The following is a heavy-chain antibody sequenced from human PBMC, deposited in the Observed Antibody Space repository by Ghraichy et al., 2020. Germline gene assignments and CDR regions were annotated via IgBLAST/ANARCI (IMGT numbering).Heavy chain of an antibody. CDR2: IYYSGST. CDR3: ARGVEESRYCSGGSCLPLGWFDP. Sequence: SETLSLTCTVSGGSVSSGSYYWSWIRQPPGKGLEWIGYIYYSGSTNYNPSLKSRVTISVDTSKNQFSLKLSSVTAADTAVYYCARGVEESRYCSGGSCLPLGWFDPWGQGTLVTVSS. D-gene: IGHD2-15*01. J-gene: IGHJ5*02. CDR1: GGSVSSGSYY. V-gene: IGHV4-61*01.